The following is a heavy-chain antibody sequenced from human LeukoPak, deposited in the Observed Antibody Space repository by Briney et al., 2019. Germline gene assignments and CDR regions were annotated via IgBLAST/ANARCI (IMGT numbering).Heavy chain of an antibody. D-gene: IGHD3-22*01. CDR1: GYTFTSYG. CDR3: ARASDSRREYYMDV. V-gene: IGHV1-18*01. CDR2: IGAYNGNT. J-gene: IGHJ6*03. Sequence: ASVKVSCKASGYTFTSYGISWVRQAPGQGLEWMGWIGAYNGNTNYAQKLQGRVTMTTDTSTSTAYMELRSLRSDDTAVYYCARASDSRREYYMDVWGKGTTVTVSS.